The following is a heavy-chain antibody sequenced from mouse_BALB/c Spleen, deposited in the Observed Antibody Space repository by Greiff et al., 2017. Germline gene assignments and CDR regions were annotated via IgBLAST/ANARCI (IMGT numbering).Heavy chain of an antibody. D-gene: IGHD2-1*01. CDR3: TRYGTLPSYWYFDV. Sequence: VQLKESGPELVKPGASVKISCKTSGYTFTEYTMHWVKQSHGKSLEWIGGINPNNGGTNFNEKFKSKATLTVDKSSSTAYMQLSSLTSEDSAVYYCTRYGTLPSYWYFDVWGAGTTVTVSS. CDR2: INPNNGGT. CDR1: GYTFTEYT. V-gene: IGHV1-18*01. J-gene: IGHJ1*01.